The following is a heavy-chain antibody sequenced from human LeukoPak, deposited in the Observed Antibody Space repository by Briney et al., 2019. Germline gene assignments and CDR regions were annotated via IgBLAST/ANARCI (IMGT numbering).Heavy chain of an antibody. CDR2: ISGSGGST. J-gene: IGHJ3*02. CDR3: AKDLSWVSHPNAFDI. D-gene: IGHD5/OR15-5a*01. Sequence: GGSLSLSCAASGFTFSSYAMSWVRQAPGKGLEWVSAISGSGGSTYYADSVKGRFTISRDNSKNTLYLQMNSLRAEDTAVYYCAKDLSWVSHPNAFDIWGQGTMVTVSS. CDR1: GFTFSSYA. V-gene: IGHV3-23*01.